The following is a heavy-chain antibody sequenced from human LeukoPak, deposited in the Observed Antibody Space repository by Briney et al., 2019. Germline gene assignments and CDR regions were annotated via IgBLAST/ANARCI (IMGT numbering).Heavy chain of an antibody. J-gene: IGHJ4*02. CDR2: INPNSGGT. Sequence: ASVKVSCKASGYTFTGYYMHWVRQAPGQGLEWMGWINPNSGGTNYAQKFQGRVTMTRDTSISTAYMELSRLRSDDTAVCYCARDLGLITMVRGVIITKQQIFDYWGQGTLVTVSS. V-gene: IGHV1-2*02. D-gene: IGHD3-10*01. CDR3: ARDLGLITMVRGVIITKQQIFDY. CDR1: GYTFTGYY.